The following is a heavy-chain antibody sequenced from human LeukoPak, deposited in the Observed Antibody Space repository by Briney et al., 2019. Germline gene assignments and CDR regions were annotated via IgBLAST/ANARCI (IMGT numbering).Heavy chain of an antibody. J-gene: IGHJ3*02. Sequence: GGSLRLSCAASGFTFSSYWMHWVRQVPGKGLVWVSRINSDGTTTSYADSVKGRFTISRDNSKNTLYLQMNSLRAEDTAVYYCAKDRGSGGGAFDIWGQGTMVTVSS. D-gene: IGHD2-15*01. CDR2: INSDGTTT. CDR3: AKDRGSGGGAFDI. CDR1: GFTFSSYW. V-gene: IGHV3-74*01.